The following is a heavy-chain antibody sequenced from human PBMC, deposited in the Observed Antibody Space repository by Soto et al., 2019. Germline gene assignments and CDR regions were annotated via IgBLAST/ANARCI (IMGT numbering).Heavy chain of an antibody. CDR3: AKDRGYELLDS. J-gene: IGHJ4*02. CDR1: GFTFTNYG. CDR2: ISHDGINK. V-gene: IGHV3-30*18. D-gene: IGHD5-12*01. Sequence: GGSLRLSCAASGFTFTNYGLHWVRQAPGKGLEWVAVISHDGINKYYEDSVKGRFTISRDTSKNTLYLQMNSLRPEDTAVYFCAKDRGYELLDSWGQGTQVTVFS.